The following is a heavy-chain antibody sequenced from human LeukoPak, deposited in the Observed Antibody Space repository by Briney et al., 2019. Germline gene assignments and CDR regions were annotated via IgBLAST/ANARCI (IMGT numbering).Heavy chain of an antibody. Sequence: PGGSLRLSCAASGFTFSSYSMNWVRQAPGKGLEWVSSISSSSSYIYYADSVKGRFTISRDNAKNSLYLQMNSLRAEDTAVYYCAREIRRGYSGTRGDYWGQGTLVTVSS. CDR3: AREIRRGYSGTRGDY. V-gene: IGHV3-21*01. D-gene: IGHD5-12*01. CDR2: ISSSSSYI. J-gene: IGHJ4*02. CDR1: GFTFSSYS.